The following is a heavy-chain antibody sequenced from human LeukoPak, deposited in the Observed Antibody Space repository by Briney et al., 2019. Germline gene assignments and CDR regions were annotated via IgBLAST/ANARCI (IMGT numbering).Heavy chain of an antibody. V-gene: IGHV1-8*01. D-gene: IGHD6-19*01. CDR3: VSSGWYDYYYYGMDV. CDR1: GYTFTSYD. J-gene: IGHJ6*02. CDR2: MNPNSGNT. Sequence: ASVKVSCKASGYTFTSYDINWVRQATGQGLEWMGWMNPNSGNTGYAQKFQGRVTMTRNTSISTAYMELSSLRSEDTAVYYCVSSGWYDYYYYGMDVWGQGTTVTVSS.